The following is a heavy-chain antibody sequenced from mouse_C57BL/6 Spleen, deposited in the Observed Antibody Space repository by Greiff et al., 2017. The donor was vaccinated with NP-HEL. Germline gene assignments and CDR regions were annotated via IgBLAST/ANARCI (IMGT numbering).Heavy chain of an antibody. Sequence: EVQLQQPGTELVKPGASVKIPCKASGYTFTDYNMDWVKQSHGKSLEWIGDINPNNGGTIYNQKFKGKATLTVDKSSSTAYMELRSLTSEDTAVYYCARSITTVVAKAYWGQGTLVTVSA. CDR1: GYTFTDYN. D-gene: IGHD1-1*01. J-gene: IGHJ3*01. CDR3: ARSITTVVAKAY. CDR2: INPNNGGT. V-gene: IGHV1-18*01.